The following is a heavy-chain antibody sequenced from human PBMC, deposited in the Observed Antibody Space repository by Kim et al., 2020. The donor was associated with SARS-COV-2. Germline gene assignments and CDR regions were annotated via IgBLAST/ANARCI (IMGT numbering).Heavy chain of an antibody. CDR3: AKDTGYRTLGDY. V-gene: IGHV3-30*18. Sequence: GGSLRLSCAASGFTFSSYGMHWVRQAPGKGLERVAVISYYGSNKYYADSVKGRFTISRDNSKNTLYLQMNSLRAEDTAVYYCAKDTGYRTLGDYWGQGTLVTVSS. D-gene: IGHD6-13*01. CDR1: GFTFSSYG. CDR2: ISYYGSNK. J-gene: IGHJ4*02.